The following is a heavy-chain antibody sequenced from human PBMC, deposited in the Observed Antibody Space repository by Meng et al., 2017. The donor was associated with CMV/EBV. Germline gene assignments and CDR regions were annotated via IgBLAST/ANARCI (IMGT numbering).Heavy chain of an antibody. J-gene: IGHJ4*02. V-gene: IGHV4-59*08. Sequence: GSLRLSCTVSGGSISSYYWSWIRQPPGKGLEWIGYIYYSGSTNYNPSLKSRVTISVDTSKNQFSLKLSSVTAADTAVYYCARGISEAGPFDYWGQGTLVTVSS. CDR1: GGSISSYY. CDR2: IYYSGST. CDR3: ARGISEAGPFDY. D-gene: IGHD6-19*01.